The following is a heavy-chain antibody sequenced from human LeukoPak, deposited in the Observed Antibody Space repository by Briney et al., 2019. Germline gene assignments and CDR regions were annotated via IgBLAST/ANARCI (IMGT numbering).Heavy chain of an antibody. J-gene: IGHJ5*02. CDR3: ARRVDTAKNWFDP. CDR1: GGTFSSYA. CDR2: IIPIFGTA. Sequence: SVKVSCKASGGTFSSYAISWVRQAPGQGLEWMGGIIPIFGTANYAQKFQGRVTITADKSTSTAYMELSSLRSEDTAVYYCARRVDTAKNWFDPWGQGTLVTVSS. V-gene: IGHV1-69*06. D-gene: IGHD5-18*01.